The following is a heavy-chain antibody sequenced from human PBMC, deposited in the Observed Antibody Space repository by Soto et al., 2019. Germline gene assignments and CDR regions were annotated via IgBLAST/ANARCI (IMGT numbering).Heavy chain of an antibody. CDR2: INHSGST. Sequence: QVQLQQWGAGLLKPSETLSLTCAVYGGSFSGYYWSWTRQPPGKGLEWIGEINHSGSTNYNPSLKSRVTISVDTSKNQFSLKLSSVTAADTAVYYCARGPNDGLPSFYWGQGTLVTVSS. CDR3: ARGPNDGLPSFY. D-gene: IGHD5-12*01. CDR1: GGSFSGYY. J-gene: IGHJ4*02. V-gene: IGHV4-34*01.